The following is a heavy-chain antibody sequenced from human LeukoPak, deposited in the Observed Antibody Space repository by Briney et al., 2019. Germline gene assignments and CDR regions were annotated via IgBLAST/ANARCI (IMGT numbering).Heavy chain of an antibody. D-gene: IGHD3-22*01. CDR1: GGSIRSSTYN. J-gene: IGHJ4*02. V-gene: IGHV4-39*01. CDR3: ASQPYYESSGYYFY. Sequence: SETLSLTGTVSGGSIRSSTYNWGWLRQPPGKGLEWIGSIYNTGSTFYNPSLKSRANISIDTSKNQFSLKLSSVTAADTAIYYCASQPYYESSGYYFYWGQGTLVTVSS. CDR2: IYNTGST.